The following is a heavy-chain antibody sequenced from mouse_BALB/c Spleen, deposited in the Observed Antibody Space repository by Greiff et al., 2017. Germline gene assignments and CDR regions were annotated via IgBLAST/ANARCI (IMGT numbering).Heavy chain of an antibody. Sequence: QVQLKESGAELARPGASVKLSCKASGYTFTSYWMQWVKQRPGQGLEWIGAIYPGDGDTRYTQKFKGKATLTADKSSSTAYMQLSSLASEDSAVYYCARRYDVEAMDYWGQGTSVTVSS. CDR3: ARRYDVEAMDY. CDR1: GYTFTSYW. D-gene: IGHD2-14*01. CDR2: IYPGDGDT. V-gene: IGHV1-87*01. J-gene: IGHJ4*01.